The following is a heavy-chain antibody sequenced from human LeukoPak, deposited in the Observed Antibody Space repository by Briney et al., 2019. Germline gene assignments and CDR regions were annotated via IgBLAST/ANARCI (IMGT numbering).Heavy chain of an antibody. J-gene: IGHJ4*02. CDR1: GFTFSSYG. V-gene: IGHV3-30*03. Sequence: GGSLRLSCAASGFTFSSYGMHWVRQAPGRGLEWVAVISYDGSNKYYADSVKGRFTISRDNAKNSLYLQMNSLRAEDTAVYYCARDLGITMLVVVITEEYYFDYWGQGTLVTVSS. CDR2: ISYDGSNK. D-gene: IGHD3-22*01. CDR3: ARDLGITMLVVVITEEYYFDY.